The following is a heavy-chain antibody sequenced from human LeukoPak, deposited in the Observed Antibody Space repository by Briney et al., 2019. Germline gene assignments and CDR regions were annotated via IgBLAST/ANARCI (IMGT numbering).Heavy chain of an antibody. CDR3: ARAEVAADETFDY. D-gene: IGHD6-25*01. CDR1: GGTFSSYA. V-gene: IGHV1-18*01. J-gene: IGHJ4*02. CDR2: ISAYNGNT. Sequence: ASVKVSCKASGGTFSSYAISWVRQAPGQGLEWMGWISAYNGNTNYAQKLQGRVTMTTDTSTSTAYMELRSLRSDDTAVYYCARAEVAADETFDYWGQGTLVTVSS.